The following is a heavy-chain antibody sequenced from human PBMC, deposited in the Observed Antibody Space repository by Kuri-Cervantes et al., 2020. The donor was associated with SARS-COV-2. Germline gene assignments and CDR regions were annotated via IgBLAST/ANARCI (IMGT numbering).Heavy chain of an antibody. J-gene: IGHJ3*02. CDR3: ARESILYVEGDDAFDI. CDR1: GFTFDDYA. Sequence: GESLKISCAASGFTFDDYAMHWVRQAPGKGLEWVSSISSSSSYIYYADSVKGRFTISRDNAKNSLYLQMNSLRAEDTAVYYCARESILYVEGDDAFDIWGQGTKVTVSS. D-gene: IGHD2/OR15-2a*01. V-gene: IGHV3-21*01. CDR2: ISSSSSYI.